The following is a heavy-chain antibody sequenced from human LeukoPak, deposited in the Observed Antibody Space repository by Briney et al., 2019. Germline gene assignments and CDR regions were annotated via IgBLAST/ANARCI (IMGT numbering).Heavy chain of an antibody. CDR3: ARDLMDYDVSTGLHHYYMDV. CDR2: LKQVGGEK. V-gene: IGHV3-7*01. D-gene: IGHD3-9*01. CDR1: GFDFSAFG. Sequence: GGSLRLSCAASGFDFSAFGMNWVRQAPGKGLEWVATLKQVGGEKYYVDSVKGRFTISRDNAKNSLYLQMNSLRAEDTAVYYCARDLMDYDVSTGLHHYYMDVWGQGTTVTVSS. J-gene: IGHJ6*02.